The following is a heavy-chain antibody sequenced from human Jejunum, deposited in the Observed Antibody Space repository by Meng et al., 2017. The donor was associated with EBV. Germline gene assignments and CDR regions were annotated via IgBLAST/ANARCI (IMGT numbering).Heavy chain of an antibody. CDR3: ARVAFSYTTRSLDS. J-gene: IGHJ4*02. Sequence: QVQLQQWGAGLLKPSETLSLTCAVYRGLFSGYYCSWSRQHPGKGLEWIGEINHSGSTNYNPSLRSRVTISVETSKNQFSLRLNSVTAADTAVYYCARVAFSYTTRSLDSWGQGTLVTVSS. D-gene: IGHD3-16*02. V-gene: IGHV4-34*02. CDR2: INHSGST. CDR1: RGLFSGYY.